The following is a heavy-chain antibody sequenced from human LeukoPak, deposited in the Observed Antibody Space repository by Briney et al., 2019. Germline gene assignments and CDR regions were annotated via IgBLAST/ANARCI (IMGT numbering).Heavy chain of an antibody. CDR3: AREVNYYDSSGSLNWFDP. CDR1: GGSISSHY. Sequence: SETLSLTCTVSGGSISSHYWSWIRQPPGKGLEWIGYIYYSGSTNYNPSLKSRVTISVDTSKNQFSLKLSSVTAADTAVYYCAREVNYYDSSGSLNWFDPWGQGTLVTVSS. V-gene: IGHV4-59*11. J-gene: IGHJ5*02. D-gene: IGHD3-22*01. CDR2: IYYSGST.